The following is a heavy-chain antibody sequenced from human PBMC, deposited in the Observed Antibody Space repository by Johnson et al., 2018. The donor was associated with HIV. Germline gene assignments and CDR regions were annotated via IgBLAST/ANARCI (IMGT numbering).Heavy chain of an antibody. Sequence: VQLVESGGGLVQPGGSLRLSCAASGFTVSSNYMSWVRPAPGKGLEWVSVIYSGGSTYYADSVKGRFTISRDNSKNTLYLQMNSLRAEDTAVDYCARSQIDAFDIWGQGTMVTVSS. CDR2: IYSGGST. CDR3: ARSQIDAFDI. V-gene: IGHV3-66*01. CDR1: GFTVSSNY. J-gene: IGHJ3*02.